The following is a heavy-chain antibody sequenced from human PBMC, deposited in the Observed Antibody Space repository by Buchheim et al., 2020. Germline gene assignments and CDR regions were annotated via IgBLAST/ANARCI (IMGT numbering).Heavy chain of an antibody. CDR1: GGSISSSSYY. V-gene: IGHV4-39*07. D-gene: IGHD4-17*01. CDR3: ARGAIIFTYGDPLYYFDY. Sequence: QLQLQESGPGLVKPSETLSLTCTVSGGSISSSSYYWGWIRQPPGKGLEWIGSIYYSGSTYYNPSLKSRVTISVATSKNPFSLKLSSVTAADTAVYYCARGAIIFTYGDPLYYFDYWGQGTL. CDR2: IYYSGST. J-gene: IGHJ4*02.